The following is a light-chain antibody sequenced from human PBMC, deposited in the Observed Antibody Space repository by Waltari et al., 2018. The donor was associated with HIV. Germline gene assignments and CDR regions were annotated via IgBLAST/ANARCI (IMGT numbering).Light chain of an antibody. CDR3: SSYTIRSTLV. Sequence: QSALTQPASVSVSPGQSITISCTGTSSDVGGSNYFSWYQQHPDKAPKLMIYDFSSRPSAISNRYTGSKSDNTAALTISEIQAEDEADYYGSSYTIRSTLVFGRGTKLTVL. CDR1: SSDVGGSNY. CDR2: DFS. J-gene: IGLJ3*02. V-gene: IGLV2-14*03.